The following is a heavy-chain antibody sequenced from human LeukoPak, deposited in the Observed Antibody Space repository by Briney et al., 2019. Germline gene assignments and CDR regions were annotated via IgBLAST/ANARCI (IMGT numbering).Heavy chain of an antibody. J-gene: IGHJ6*03. CDR1: GDPMRSYY. D-gene: IGHD3-16*01. CDR2: IYTSGST. Sequence: SETLSLTCTVSGDPMRSYYWNWIRQPAGKGLEWIGRIYTSGSTNYNPSFKSRVTMSVDTSKNQFSLKLNSVTAADTAVYYCARETSQKGAHYMDVWGKGTTVTISS. CDR3: ARETSQKGAHYMDV. V-gene: IGHV4-4*07.